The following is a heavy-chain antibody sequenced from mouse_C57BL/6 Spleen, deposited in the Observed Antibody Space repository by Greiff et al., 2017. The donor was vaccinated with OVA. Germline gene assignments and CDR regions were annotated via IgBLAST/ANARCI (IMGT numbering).Heavy chain of an antibody. D-gene: IGHD2-3*01. CDR2: IYPGSGNT. J-gene: IGHJ3*01. CDR3: ARGICDGYSWFAY. V-gene: IGHV1-76*01. CDR1: GYTFTDYY. Sequence: VKLVESGAELVRPGASVKLSCKASGYTFTDYYINWVKQRPGQGLEWIARIYPGSGNTYYNEKFKGKGTLTAEKSSSTAYMQLSSLTSEDYSVYFCARGICDGYSWFAYWGQGTLVTVSA.